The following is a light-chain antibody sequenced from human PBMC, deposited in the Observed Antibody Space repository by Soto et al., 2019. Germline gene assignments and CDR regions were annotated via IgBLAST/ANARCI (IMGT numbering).Light chain of an antibody. V-gene: IGLV2-14*01. J-gene: IGLJ1*01. CDR3: SSYTSSSTPYV. Sequence: QSALTQPPSVSGSPGQSITISCTGTSSDVGGYNYVSWYQQQPGKAPKLMIYDVSNRPSGVSNRFSGSKSGNTASLTISGLEAEDEADYYCSSYTSSSTPYVFGTGTKLTVL. CDR1: SSDVGGYNY. CDR2: DVS.